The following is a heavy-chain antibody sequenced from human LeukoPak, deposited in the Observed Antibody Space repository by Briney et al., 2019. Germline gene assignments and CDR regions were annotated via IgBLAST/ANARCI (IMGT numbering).Heavy chain of an antibody. CDR3: AKTFYDSNSYYYDFDY. D-gene: IGHD3-22*01. J-gene: IGHJ4*02. CDR2: VSGSGGTT. Sequence: GGSLRLSCATSGFTIRNHAMSWVRQAPGKGLEWVSVVSGSGGTTYYADSVKGRFTISRDNSKNTLYLQLTSLRAEDTAVYYCAKTFYDSNSYYYDFDYWGQGTLVTVSS. V-gene: IGHV3-23*01. CDR1: GFTIRNHA.